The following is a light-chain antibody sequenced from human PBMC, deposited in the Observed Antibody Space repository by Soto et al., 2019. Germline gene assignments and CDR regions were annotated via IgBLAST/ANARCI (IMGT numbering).Light chain of an antibody. V-gene: IGKV3-20*01. CDR3: QRYGG. CDR2: SAS. Sequence: EIVLTQSPGTLSLSLGERATLSCRASQSVSSSHLAWYQQKPGQAPRLLIYSASSRATGIPDRFSGSGSGTDFTLTISRLVPEDFAVYYCQRYGGFGQGTKVDIK. J-gene: IGKJ1*01. CDR1: QSVSSSH.